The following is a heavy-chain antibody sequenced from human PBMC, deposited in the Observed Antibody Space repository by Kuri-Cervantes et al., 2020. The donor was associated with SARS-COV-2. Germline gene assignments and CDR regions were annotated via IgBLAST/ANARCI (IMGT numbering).Heavy chain of an antibody. CDR2: INWNGVRT. V-gene: IGHV3-20*04. D-gene: IGHD1-26*01. CDR1: GFTFDDYG. CDR3: ARAGTSGSYLGY. Sequence: GSLRLSCAASGFTFDDYGMSWVRQAPGKGLEWVSGINWNGVRTGYTDSVKGRFTISRDNAKNSLYLQMNSLRAEDTAFYYCARAGTSGSYLGYWGQGTLVTVSS. J-gene: IGHJ4*02.